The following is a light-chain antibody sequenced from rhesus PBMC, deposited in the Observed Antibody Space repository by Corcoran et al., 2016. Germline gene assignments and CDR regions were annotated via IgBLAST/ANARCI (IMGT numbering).Light chain of an antibody. CDR2: YAS. CDR3: QHNYGTPFT. V-gene: IGKV1S16*01. J-gene: IGKJ3*01. Sequence: DIQMTQSPSSLSASVGDTVTITCRASQGISNYLAWYQQKPGKAPKPLIYYASSLESGVPSRFSGSGTGTDFTFTISSLQSEDVATYYCQHNYGTPFTFGPGTKLDIK. CDR1: QGISNY.